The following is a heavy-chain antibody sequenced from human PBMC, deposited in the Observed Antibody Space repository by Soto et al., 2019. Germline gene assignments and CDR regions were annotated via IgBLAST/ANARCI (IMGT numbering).Heavy chain of an antibody. CDR3: AREVEAARPDY. Sequence: SSETLSLTCTVSGCSISSGDYYWSWIRQPPGKGLEWIGYIYYSGSTYYNPSLKSRVTISVDTSKNQFSLKLSSVTAADTAVYYCAREVEAARPDYWGQGTLVTVSS. CDR1: GCSISSGDYY. J-gene: IGHJ4*02. D-gene: IGHD6-6*01. V-gene: IGHV4-30-4*01. CDR2: IYYSGST.